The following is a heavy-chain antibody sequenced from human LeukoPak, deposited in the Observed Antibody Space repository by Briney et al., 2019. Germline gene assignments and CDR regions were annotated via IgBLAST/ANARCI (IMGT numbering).Heavy chain of an antibody. V-gene: IGHV3-49*03. D-gene: IGHD1-1*01. CDR1: GFTFSSYS. J-gene: IGHJ4*02. CDR3: TRDRGAYNLYDY. CDR2: IRSKAYGETA. Sequence: GGSLRLSCAASGFTFSSYSMNWIRQAPGKGLEWVGFIRSKAYGETADYAASVKGRFTISRDDSKAIAYLQMNSLKTEDTAVYHCTRDRGAYNLYDYWGQGTLVTVSS.